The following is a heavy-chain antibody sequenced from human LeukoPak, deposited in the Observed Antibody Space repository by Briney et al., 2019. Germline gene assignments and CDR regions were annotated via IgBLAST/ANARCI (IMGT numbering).Heavy chain of an antibody. CDR1: GFTFSSYA. CDR2: ISSNGGST. CDR3: ARVRVLWFGEYDY. Sequence: GGSLRLSCAASGFTFSSYAMHWVRQAPRKGLEYVSSISSNGGSTYYANSVKGRFTISRDKSKNTLYLQMGSLRAEDMAVYYCARVRVLWFGEYDYWGRGTLVPVSS. J-gene: IGHJ4*02. D-gene: IGHD3-10*01. V-gene: IGHV3-64*01.